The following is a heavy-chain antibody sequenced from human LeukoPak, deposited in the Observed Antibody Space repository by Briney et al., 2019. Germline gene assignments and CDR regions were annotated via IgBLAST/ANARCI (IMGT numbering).Heavy chain of an antibody. V-gene: IGHV3-33*08. Sequence: PGGSLRLPCAASGFTFSTYGMHWVRQAPGKGLEWVAVIWYDGNIKYYADSVKGRFTISRDNSKNTLYLQMNSLRAEDTAVYYCARGPAYSGYDYFDYWGQGTLVTVSS. CDR3: ARGPAYSGYDYFDY. CDR2: IWYDGNIK. D-gene: IGHD5-12*01. CDR1: GFTFSTYG. J-gene: IGHJ4*02.